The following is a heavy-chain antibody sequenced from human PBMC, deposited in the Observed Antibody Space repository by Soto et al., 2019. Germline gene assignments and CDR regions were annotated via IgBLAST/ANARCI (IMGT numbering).Heavy chain of an antibody. J-gene: IGHJ6*02. D-gene: IGHD6-13*01. V-gene: IGHV3-30-3*01. CDR3: ARDEAAAGDYYYYYGMDV. Sequence: GSLRLSCAASGFTFSSYAMHWVRQAPGKGLEWVAVISYDGSNKYYADSVKGRFTISRDNSKNTLYLQMNSLRAEDTAVYYCARDEAAAGDYYYYYGMDVWGQGTTVTVSS. CDR1: GFTFSSYA. CDR2: ISYDGSNK.